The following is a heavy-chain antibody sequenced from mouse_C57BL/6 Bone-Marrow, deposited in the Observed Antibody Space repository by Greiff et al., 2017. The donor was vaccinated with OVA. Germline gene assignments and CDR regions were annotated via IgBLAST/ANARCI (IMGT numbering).Heavy chain of an antibody. Sequence: QVQLQQSGPELVKPGASVKISCKASGYAFSSSWMNWVKQRPGKGLEWIGRIYPGDGDTNYNGKFKGKATLTADKSSSTAYMQLSSLTSEDSAVYFCARIYGSPYWYFDVWGTGTTVTVSS. CDR3: ARIYGSPYWYFDV. V-gene: IGHV1-82*01. CDR2: IYPGDGDT. J-gene: IGHJ1*03. D-gene: IGHD1-1*01. CDR1: GYAFSSSW.